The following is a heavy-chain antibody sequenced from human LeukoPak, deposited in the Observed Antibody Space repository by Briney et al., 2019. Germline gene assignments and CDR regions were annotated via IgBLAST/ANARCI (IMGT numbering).Heavy chain of an antibody. V-gene: IGHV3-33*01. CDR2: IWYDGSNK. Sequence: PGGSLRLSCAASGFTFGSYGMPWVRQAPGKGLEWVAVIWYDGSNKYYADSVKGRFTISRDNAKNSLYLQMNSLRAEDTAVYYCARAYSSGWYGDIDYWGQGTLVTVSS. D-gene: IGHD6-19*01. CDR3: ARAYSSGWYGDIDY. J-gene: IGHJ4*02. CDR1: GFTFGSYG.